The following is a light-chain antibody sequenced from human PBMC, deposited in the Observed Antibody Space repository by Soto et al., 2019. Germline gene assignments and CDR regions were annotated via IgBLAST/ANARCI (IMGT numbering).Light chain of an antibody. J-gene: IGLJ3*02. CDR2: GNN. Sequence: SVLTQPPSVSGAPGQRVTISCTGSSSNIGAPYDVHWYQQLPGTAPKLLIYGNNNRPSGAPDRFSGSKSGTSASLAISGLQAEDEADYYCQSYDTSLSGSVFGGGTKLTVL. V-gene: IGLV1-40*01. CDR3: QSYDTSLSGSV. CDR1: SSNIGAPYD.